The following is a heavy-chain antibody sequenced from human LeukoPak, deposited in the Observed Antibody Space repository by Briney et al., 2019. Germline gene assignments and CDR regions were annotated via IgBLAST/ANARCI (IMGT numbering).Heavy chain of an antibody. V-gene: IGHV3-23*01. CDR1: GFTFSSYA. J-gene: IGHJ4*02. CDR2: ISGSGGST. Sequence: GGSLRLSCAASGFTFSSYAMSWVRQAPGKGLEWVSAISGSGGSTYYADSVKGRFTISRDNSKNTLYLQMNSLRAEDTAVYYCAKSPHYDFWSGYYLYYFDYWGQGTLVTVSS. D-gene: IGHD3-3*01. CDR3: AKSPHYDFWSGYYLYYFDY.